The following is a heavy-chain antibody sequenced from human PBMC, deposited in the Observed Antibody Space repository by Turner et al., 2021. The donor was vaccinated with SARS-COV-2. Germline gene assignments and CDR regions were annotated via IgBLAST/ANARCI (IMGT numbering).Heavy chain of an antibody. CDR3: ATRMTTLPQ. CDR1: GFAVSNNY. D-gene: IGHD4-17*01. Sequence: EVHLVESGGGVVQPGGSLRLSCAASGFAVSNNYMSWVRQAAGKGLEWVSLIYSGGSTYYADSVTGRFTISRDNSKNTLYLQMNSLRAEDTAVYYCATRMTTLPQWGQGTLVTVSS. V-gene: IGHV3-66*01. J-gene: IGHJ4*02. CDR2: IYSGGST.